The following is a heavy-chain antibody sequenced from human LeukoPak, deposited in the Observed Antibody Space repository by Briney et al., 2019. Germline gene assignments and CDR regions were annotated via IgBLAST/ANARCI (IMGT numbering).Heavy chain of an antibody. CDR2: IYTSGST. CDR3: ARLLMESSYYYMDV. CDR1: GGSISGSYY. Sequence: PSETLSLTCTVSGGSISGSYYWGWIRPPAGKGLEWIGRIYTSGSTNYNPSLKSRVTMSVDTSKNQFSLKLSSVTAADTAVYYCARLLMESSYYYMDVWGKGTTVTISS. V-gene: IGHV4-4*07. J-gene: IGHJ6*03. D-gene: IGHD2-15*01.